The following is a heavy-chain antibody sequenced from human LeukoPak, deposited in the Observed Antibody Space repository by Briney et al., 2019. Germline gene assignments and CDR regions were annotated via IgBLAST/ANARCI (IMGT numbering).Heavy chain of an antibody. CDR1: GGSPTSSNW. J-gene: IGHJ3*02. CDR2: IYHRWKT. V-gene: IGHV4/OR15-8*01. Sequence: PETLSLTRVVSGGSPTSSNWGSWGRQPPGKGLEGRAEIYHRWKTNDNPSLKSRVTISVGKSKNQFSLKLSSVTAEGTAVYYCAGAQGRMTTVTKVHRGRDFDSWGRGTMVSVSS. D-gene: IGHD4-17*01. CDR3: AGAQGRMTTVTKVHRGRDFDS.